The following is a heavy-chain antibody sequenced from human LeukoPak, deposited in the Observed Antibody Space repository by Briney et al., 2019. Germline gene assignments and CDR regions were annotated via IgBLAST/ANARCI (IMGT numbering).Heavy chain of an antibody. J-gene: IGHJ4*02. V-gene: IGHV3-23*01. D-gene: IGHD3-9*01. Sequence: PGGSLRLSCAASGFTFSSYAMSWVRQAPGKGLEWVSAISGSGGSTYYADSVKGRFTISRDNSKNTLYLQMNSLRAEDTAVYYCAKRPPVRAYDILTGYYTGSIYFDYWGQGTLVTVSS. CDR3: AKRPPVRAYDILTGYYTGSIYFDY. CDR1: GFTFSSYA. CDR2: ISGSGGST.